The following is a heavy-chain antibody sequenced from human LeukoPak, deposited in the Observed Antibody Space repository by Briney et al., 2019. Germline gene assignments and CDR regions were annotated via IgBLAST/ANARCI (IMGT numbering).Heavy chain of an antibody. Sequence: GGSLRLSCAASGFTFDDYGMSWVRQAPGKGLEWVSGITWNAGSTGYADSVKGRFTISRDNAKSFLYQQMNSLRVEDTALYYCARGAPRGSQGWFDPWGQGTLVTVSS. CDR3: ARGAPRGSQGWFDP. CDR2: ITWNAGST. V-gene: IGHV3-20*04. D-gene: IGHD1-26*01. J-gene: IGHJ5*02. CDR1: GFTFDDYG.